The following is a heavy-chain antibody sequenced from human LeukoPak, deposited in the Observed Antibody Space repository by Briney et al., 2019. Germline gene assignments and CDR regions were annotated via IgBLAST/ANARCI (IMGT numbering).Heavy chain of an antibody. Sequence: PGGSLRLSCAASGFTFSNYWMSWVRQAAGKGLEWVANINEDGSEKYYVDSVKGRFTISRDYARNSLYLQMNSLRAEDTAVYYCARDVAIGLGELFSYYYYMDVWGKGTTVTVS. V-gene: IGHV3-7*03. CDR1: GFTFSNYW. D-gene: IGHD3-10*01. CDR3: ARDVAIGLGELFSYYYYMDV. J-gene: IGHJ6*03. CDR2: INEDGSEK.